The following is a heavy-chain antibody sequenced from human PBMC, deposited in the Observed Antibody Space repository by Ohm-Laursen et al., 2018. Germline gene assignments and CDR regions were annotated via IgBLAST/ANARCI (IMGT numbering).Heavy chain of an antibody. Sequence: SVKVSCKASGGTFSSYAISWVRQAPGQGLEWMGWMNPKSGDTGYAHKFQGRVTMARNASISTANMEMSSLRSEDTAVYYCARGRLSGTRRALDIWGQGTMVTVSS. V-gene: IGHV1-8*01. CDR1: GGTFSSYA. CDR2: MNPKSGDT. CDR3: ARGRLSGTRRALDI. J-gene: IGHJ3*02. D-gene: IGHD1-7*01.